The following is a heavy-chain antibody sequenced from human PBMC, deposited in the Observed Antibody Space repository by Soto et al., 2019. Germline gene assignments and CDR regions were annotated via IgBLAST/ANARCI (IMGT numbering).Heavy chain of an antibody. V-gene: IGHV3-53*04. D-gene: IGHD3-10*01. CDR3: ARGYYGSGSYPYYFDY. Sequence: EVQLVESGGGLVQPGGSLRLSCAASGFTVSSNYMSWVRQAPGKGLEWVSVIYSGGSTYYADSVKGRFTISRHNAKNTRYRQMNSLRAEDTAVYYCARGYYGSGSYPYYFDYWGQGTLVTVSS. CDR2: IYSGGST. J-gene: IGHJ4*02. CDR1: GFTVSSNY.